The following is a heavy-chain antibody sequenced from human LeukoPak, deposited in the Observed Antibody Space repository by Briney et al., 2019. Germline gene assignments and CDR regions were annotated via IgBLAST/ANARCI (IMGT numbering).Heavy chain of an antibody. V-gene: IGHV4-61*01. D-gene: IGHD6-19*01. CDR1: GGSVSSGSYY. CDR2: IYYSGST. CDR3: AREYSSGWTPSVYDY. Sequence: SEALSLTCTVSGGSVSSGSYYWSWIRQPPGKGLEWIGYIYYSGSTNYNPSLKSRVTISVDTSKNQFSLKLSSVTAADTAVYYCAREYSSGWTPSVYDYWGQGTLVTASS. J-gene: IGHJ4*02.